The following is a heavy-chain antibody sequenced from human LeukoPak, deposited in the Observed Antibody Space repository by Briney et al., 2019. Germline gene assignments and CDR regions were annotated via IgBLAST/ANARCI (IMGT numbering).Heavy chain of an antibody. CDR2: IWYDGSNK. D-gene: IGHD3-22*01. V-gene: IGHV3-33*01. CDR1: GFTFSSYG. J-gene: IGHJ4*02. Sequence: GGSLRLSCAASGFTFSSYGMHWVRQAPGKGLEWVAVIWYDGSNKYYADSVKGRFTISRDNSKNTLYLQMNSLRAEDTAVYYCARGGYYDSSGYSHFGYWGQGTLVTVSS. CDR3: ARGGYYDSSGYSHFGY.